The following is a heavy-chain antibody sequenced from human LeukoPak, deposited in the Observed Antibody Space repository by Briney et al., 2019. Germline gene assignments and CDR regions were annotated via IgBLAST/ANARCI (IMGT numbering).Heavy chain of an antibody. J-gene: IGHJ4*02. V-gene: IGHV4-4*07. Sequence: SETLSLTCTGSVGSISSYYWSWIRQPAGKGLEWIGRIYTSGSTNYNPSLKSRVTMSVDTSKNQFSLKLSSVTAADTAVYYCAREPLSKNYYDHLDDDYWGQGTLVTVSS. CDR2: IYTSGST. CDR3: AREPLSKNYYDHLDDDY. D-gene: IGHD3-22*01. CDR1: VGSISSYY.